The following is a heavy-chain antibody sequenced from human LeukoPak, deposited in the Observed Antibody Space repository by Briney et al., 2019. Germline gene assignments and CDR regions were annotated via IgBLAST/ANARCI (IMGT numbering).Heavy chain of an antibody. CDR2: ISSNGGST. D-gene: IGHD4-4*01. CDR3: AKDRAVTHSAY. Sequence: GGSLRLSCAASGFTFSSYAMHWVRQAPGKGLEYVSAISSNGGSTSYANSVKGRFTISRDNSKNTLYLQMNSLRAEDTAVYYCAKDRAVTHSAYWGQGTLVTVSS. V-gene: IGHV3-64*01. CDR1: GFTFSSYA. J-gene: IGHJ4*02.